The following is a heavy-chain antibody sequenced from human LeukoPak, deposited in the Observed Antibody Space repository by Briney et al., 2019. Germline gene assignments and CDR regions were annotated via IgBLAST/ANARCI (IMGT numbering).Heavy chain of an antibody. Sequence: PGGSLRLSCAASGFTFSSYWMHWVRQAPGKGLVWVSRINSDGSSTSYADSVKGRFTISRDNAKNTLYLQMNSLRAEDTAVYHCARTQYSGRNRVAFDIWGQGTMVTVSS. CDR3: ARTQYSGRNRVAFDI. D-gene: IGHD1-26*01. CDR2: INSDGSST. CDR1: GFTFSSYW. V-gene: IGHV3-74*01. J-gene: IGHJ3*02.